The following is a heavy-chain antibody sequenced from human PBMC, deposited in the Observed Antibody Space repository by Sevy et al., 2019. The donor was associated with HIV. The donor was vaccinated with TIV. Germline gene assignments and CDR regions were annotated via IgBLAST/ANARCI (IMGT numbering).Heavy chain of an antibody. CDR2: ISYDGATK. D-gene: IGHD6-19*01. CDR1: GFTLGDFA. J-gene: IGHJ6*02. Sequence: GGSLRLSCAASGFTLGDFALHWVRHIPGKGLEWVAVISYDGATKFYADVAKGRFTISRGNSKNTLYLHVNSLRVEDAGVYYCARSLYSTGYRRQSYFYYSLDVWGQGTTVTVSS. CDR3: ARSLYSTGYRRQSYFYYSLDV. V-gene: IGHV3-30-3*01.